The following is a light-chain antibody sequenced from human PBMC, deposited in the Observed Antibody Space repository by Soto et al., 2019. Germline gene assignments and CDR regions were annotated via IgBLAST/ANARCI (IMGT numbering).Light chain of an antibody. J-gene: IGKJ2*01. CDR1: QTIDNN. V-gene: IGKV1-39*01. CDR2: VAF. CDR3: QQSFSIPYT. Sequence: DIQMTQSPSSLSASVGDRVTITCRASQTIDNNLTWYQQKPGKAPRLLIYVAFSLQSGVPSRFSVSGSGTDFTLTISSLQPDDFATYFCQQSFSIPYTFGQGTILEIK.